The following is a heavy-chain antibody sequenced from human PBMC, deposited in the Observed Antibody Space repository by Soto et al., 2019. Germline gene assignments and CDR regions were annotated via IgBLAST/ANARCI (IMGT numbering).Heavy chain of an antibody. CDR2: ISGSGGST. V-gene: IGHV3-23*01. CDR1: GFTFSSYA. D-gene: IGHD3-10*01. Sequence: GGSLRLSCAASGFTFSSYAMSWVRQAPGKGLEWVSAISGSGGSTYYADSVKGRFTISRDNSKNALYLQMNSLRAEETAVYYCAKDMVRGVMYFDYWGQGTLVTVSS. J-gene: IGHJ4*02. CDR3: AKDMVRGVMYFDY.